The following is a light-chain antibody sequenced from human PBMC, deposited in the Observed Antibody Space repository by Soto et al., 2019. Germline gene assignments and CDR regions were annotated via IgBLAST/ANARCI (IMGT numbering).Light chain of an antibody. CDR1: QSVSASY. CDR2: AAS. J-gene: IGKJ5*01. V-gene: IGKV3-20*01. Sequence: EIVLTQSPTTLSLSPGLRSTLSCRASQSVSASYLAWYQQKPGQAPRLLIYAASSRATGIPDRFSGSGSGTDFTLTVSRLEPEDFAVYYCQQYGNSHAITFGHGTRLEIK. CDR3: QQYGNSHAIT.